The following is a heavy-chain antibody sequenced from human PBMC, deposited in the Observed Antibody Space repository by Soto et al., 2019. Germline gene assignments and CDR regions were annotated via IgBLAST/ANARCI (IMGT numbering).Heavy chain of an antibody. D-gene: IGHD3-9*01. CDR2: IIPIFGTA. CDR1: GGTFSSYA. CDR3: ARMSILTGYYTVFRPYYFDF. J-gene: IGHJ4*02. Sequence: SVKVSCKASGGTFSSYAISWVRQAPGQGLEWMGGIIPIFGTANYAQKFQGRVTITADESTSTAYMELSSLRSEDTAVYYCARMSILTGYYTVFRPYYFDFWGQGTLVTVSS. V-gene: IGHV1-69*13.